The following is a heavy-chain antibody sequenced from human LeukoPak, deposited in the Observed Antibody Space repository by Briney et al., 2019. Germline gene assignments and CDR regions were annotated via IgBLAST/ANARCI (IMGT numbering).Heavy chain of an antibody. J-gene: IGHJ4*02. CDR1: GFTFSSYA. D-gene: IGHD6-19*01. CDR2: ISGSGGST. V-gene: IGHV3-23*01. CDR3: ARDPSSDRFQYFDF. Sequence: GGSLRLSCAASGFTFSSYAMSWVRQAPGKGLEWVSAISGSGGSTYYADSVKGRFTISRDTAENSLFLHMNSLTAEDTAVYYCARDPSSDRFQYFDFWGQGALVTVSS.